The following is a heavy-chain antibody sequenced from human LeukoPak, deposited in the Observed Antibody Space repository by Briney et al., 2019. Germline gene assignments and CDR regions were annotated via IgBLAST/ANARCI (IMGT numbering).Heavy chain of an antibody. J-gene: IGHJ4*02. D-gene: IGHD3-10*01. Sequence: SETLSLSCSVSGDSVSNYGWSWVRQPPGKGLEWIGYVYASGINSDNQNPSLTSRVTISVDTSRNHFSLRLNSVTAADTAIYYCARDNFGSLDFWGQGALVTVSS. CDR1: GDSVSNYG. V-gene: IGHV4-59*02. CDR3: ARDNFGSLDF. CDR2: VYASGINSD.